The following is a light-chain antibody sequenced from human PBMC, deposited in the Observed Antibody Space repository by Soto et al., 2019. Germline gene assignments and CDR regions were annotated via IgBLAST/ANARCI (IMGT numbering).Light chain of an antibody. Sequence: AIQMTQSPSSLSASVGDSVTITCRASQGIRNDLGWYQQKPGKAPELLIYAASTLQSGVPSRFSGSGSGTHFTLTISSLQPEDFATYYCLQDYNYPRTFGQGTKVQIK. CDR2: AAS. CDR3: LQDYNYPRT. J-gene: IGKJ1*01. V-gene: IGKV1-6*01. CDR1: QGIRND.